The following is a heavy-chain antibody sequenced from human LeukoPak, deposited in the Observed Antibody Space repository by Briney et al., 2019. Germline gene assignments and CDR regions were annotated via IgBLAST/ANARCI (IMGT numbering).Heavy chain of an antibody. CDR1: GYTFTGYY. J-gene: IGHJ4*02. Sequence: ASVKVSCKASGYTFTGYYMHWVRQAPGQGLEWMGRIIPILGIANYAQKFQGRVTITADKSTSTAYMELSRLRSDDTAVYYCARDRVGYCGGDCYSAPDYWGQGTLVTVSS. CDR2: IIPILGIA. V-gene: IGHV1-69*04. D-gene: IGHD2-21*02. CDR3: ARDRVGYCGGDCYSAPDY.